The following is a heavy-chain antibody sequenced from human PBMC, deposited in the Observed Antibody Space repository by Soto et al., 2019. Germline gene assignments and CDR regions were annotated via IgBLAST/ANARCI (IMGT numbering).Heavy chain of an antibody. CDR3: ARGLQQAVAAKRYRLNAFDI. J-gene: IGHJ3*02. CDR2: IYYSGST. D-gene: IGHD6-19*01. V-gene: IGHV4-59*01. Sequence: SETLSLTCTVSGGSISSYYWSWIRQPPGKGLEWIGYIYYSGSTNYNPSLKSRVTISVDTSKNQFSLKLSSVTAADTAVYYCARGLQQAVAAKRYRLNAFDIRGQGTTVTGSS. CDR1: GGSISSYY.